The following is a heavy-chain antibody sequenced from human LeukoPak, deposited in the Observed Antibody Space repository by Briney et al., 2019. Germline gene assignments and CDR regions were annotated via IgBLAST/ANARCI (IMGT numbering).Heavy chain of an antibody. V-gene: IGHV3-21*06. CDR3: ARLSAHYYGSFFYYYMDV. D-gene: IGHD3-10*01. J-gene: IGHJ6*03. CDR1: GFTFSSYS. Sequence: GGSLRLSCAASGFTFSSYSMNWVRQAPGKGLEWVSSISSSSSYIYYADSVKGRFTISRDNAKNSVYLHMNSLRAEDTALYYCARLSAHYYGSFFYYYMDVWGKGTTVTVSS. CDR2: ISSSSSYI.